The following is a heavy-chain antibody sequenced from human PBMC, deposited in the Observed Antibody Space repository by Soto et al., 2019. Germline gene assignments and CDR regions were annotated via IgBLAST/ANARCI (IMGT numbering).Heavy chain of an antibody. CDR3: ARVYDYFDY. V-gene: IGHV4-61*01. CDR1: GGSVSSDSYY. CDR2: IFYTGST. Sequence: QVQLQESGPGLVKPSETLSLTCTVSGGSVSSDSYYWSWIRQRPGKGLEWIGYIFYTGSTNYNPSLKSRVTISVDTSKNQFSLRLISVTAADTAVYYCARVYDYFDYWGQGTLVTVSS. D-gene: IGHD4-17*01. J-gene: IGHJ4*02.